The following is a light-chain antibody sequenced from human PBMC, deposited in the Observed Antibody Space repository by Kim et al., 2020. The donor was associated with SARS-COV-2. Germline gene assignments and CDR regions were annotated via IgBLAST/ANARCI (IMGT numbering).Light chain of an antibody. CDR3: ATWDDRLSGPV. V-gene: IGLV1-47*01. Sequence: ELTQPPSASGTPGQRVTISCSGSTSNIGSNYVYLFQQLPGTAPKLLIYTNNQRPSGVPDRFSGSKSGTSASLAIGGLRSEDEADYHCATWDDRLSGPVFGGGTQLTVL. J-gene: IGLJ3*02. CDR1: TSNIGSNY. CDR2: TNN.